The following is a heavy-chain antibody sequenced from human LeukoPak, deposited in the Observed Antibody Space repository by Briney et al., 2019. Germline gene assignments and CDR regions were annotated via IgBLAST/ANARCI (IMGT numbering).Heavy chain of an antibody. CDR3: ARDHSSGWYVLPIYYYYYMDV. CDR2: INPSSGGT. V-gene: IGHV1-2*02. J-gene: IGHJ6*03. Sequence: ASVKVSCKTSGYTFTGYYTHWVRQAPGQGLEWMGWINPSSGGTNYTQKFQGRVTMTKDTSINTVYMELSSLRSDDTALYYCARDHSSGWYVLPIYYYYYMDVWGKGTTVTVSS. CDR1: GYTFTGYY. D-gene: IGHD6-19*01.